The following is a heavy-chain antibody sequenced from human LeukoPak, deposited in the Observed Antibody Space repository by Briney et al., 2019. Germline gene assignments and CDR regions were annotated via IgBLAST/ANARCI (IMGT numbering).Heavy chain of an antibody. CDR1: GGSISSYY. J-gene: IGHJ4*02. D-gene: IGHD6-19*01. V-gene: IGHV4-59*01. CDR3: ARQGLVRETYYFDY. Sequence: PPETLSLTCTVSGGSISSYYWSWIRQPPGKGLGWIGYIYYSGSTNYNPSLKSRVTISVDTSKNQFSLKLSSVTAADTAVYYCARQGLVRETYYFDYWGQGILVTVSS. CDR2: IYYSGST.